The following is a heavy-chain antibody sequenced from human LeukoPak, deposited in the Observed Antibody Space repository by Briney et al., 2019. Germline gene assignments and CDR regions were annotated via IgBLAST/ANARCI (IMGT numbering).Heavy chain of an antibody. D-gene: IGHD2-15*01. CDR1: GGSISSSSYY. V-gene: IGHV4-39*01. CDR2: THYSGST. Sequence: PSETLSLTCTVSGGSISSSSYYWGWIRQPPGEGLEWIASTHYSGSTHYNPSLKSRVTISVDTSKNQFSLKLSSVTAADTAVYYCVRLASSLIDYWGQGTLVTVSS. J-gene: IGHJ4*02. CDR3: VRLASSLIDY.